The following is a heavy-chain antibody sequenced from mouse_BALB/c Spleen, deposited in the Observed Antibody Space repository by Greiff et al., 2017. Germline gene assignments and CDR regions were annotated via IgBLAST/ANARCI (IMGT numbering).Heavy chain of an antibody. D-gene: IGHD2-2*01. CDR1: GYTFTSYW. Sequence: VQLQQSGTVLARPGASVKMSCKASGYTFTSYWMHWVKQRPGQGLEWIGAIYPGNSDTSYNQKFKGKAKLTAVTSTSTAYMELSSLTNEDSAVYYCTRGFYYGYAWFAYWGQGTLVTASA. J-gene: IGHJ3*01. CDR2: IYPGNSDT. CDR3: TRGFYYGYAWFAY. V-gene: IGHV1-5*01.